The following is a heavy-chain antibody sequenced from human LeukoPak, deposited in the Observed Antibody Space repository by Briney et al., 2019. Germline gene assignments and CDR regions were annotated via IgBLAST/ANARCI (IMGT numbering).Heavy chain of an antibody. CDR1: GFNFSTYG. Sequence: GGSLRLSCAASGFNFSTYGIHWVRQAPGKGLEWVAVISYDGSNKYYADSVKGRFTISRDNSKNTLSLQMNSLRDEDTAVYYCAKDREGRTFDYWGQGTLVTVSS. V-gene: IGHV3-30*18. CDR2: ISYDGSNK. CDR3: AKDREGRTFDY. J-gene: IGHJ4*02.